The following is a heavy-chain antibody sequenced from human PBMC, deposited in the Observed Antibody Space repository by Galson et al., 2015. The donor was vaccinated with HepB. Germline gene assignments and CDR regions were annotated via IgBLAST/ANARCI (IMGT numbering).Heavy chain of an antibody. Sequence: SVKVSCKASGGTFSSYAISWVRQAPGQGLEWMGRIIPILGIANYAQKFQGRVTITADKSTSTAYMELSSLRSEDTAVYYCARTKSGSYKYFDYWGQGTLVTVSS. J-gene: IGHJ4*02. D-gene: IGHD1-26*01. V-gene: IGHV1-69*04. CDR3: ARTKSGSYKYFDY. CDR2: IIPILGIA. CDR1: GGTFSSYA.